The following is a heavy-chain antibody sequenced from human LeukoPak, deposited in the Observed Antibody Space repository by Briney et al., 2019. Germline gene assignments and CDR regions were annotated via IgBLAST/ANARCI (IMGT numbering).Heavy chain of an antibody. Sequence: SVKVSCNASGGMFSTTAINWVRQAPGQGLEWMGGNIPPFGTPDYAQKFQGRVTITADKSTSTAYMELSSLRSEDTAVYYCARDGYSYGSGDYWDQGTLVTVSS. CDR3: ARDGYSYGSGDY. D-gene: IGHD5-18*01. CDR1: GGMFSTTA. CDR2: NIPPFGTP. J-gene: IGHJ4*02. V-gene: IGHV1-69*06.